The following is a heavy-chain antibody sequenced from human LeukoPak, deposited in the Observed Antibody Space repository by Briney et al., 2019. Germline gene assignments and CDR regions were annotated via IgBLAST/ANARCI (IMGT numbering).Heavy chain of an antibody. V-gene: IGHV3-53*01. CDR3: AKDISGVAVAGTFLVNYYYMDV. D-gene: IGHD6-19*01. J-gene: IGHJ6*03. CDR1: GFTVSSNY. CDR2: IYSGGST. Sequence: GGSLRLSCAASGFTVSSNYMSWVRQAPGKGLEWVSIIYSGGSTFYADSVKGRFTISRDNSKNTLYLQMNSLRAEDTAVYYCAKDISGVAVAGTFLVNYYYMDVWGKGTTVTVSS.